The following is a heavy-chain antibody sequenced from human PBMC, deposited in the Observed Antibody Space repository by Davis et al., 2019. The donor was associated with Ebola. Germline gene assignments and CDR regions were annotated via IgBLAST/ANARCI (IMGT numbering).Heavy chain of an antibody. J-gene: IGHJ6*02. V-gene: IGHV3-11*04. D-gene: IGHD2-15*01. CDR1: GFTFSDYY. CDR2: ISSSGSTI. CDR3: ARVGYCSGGRCYSYYYYAMDV. Sequence: GESLKISCAASGFTFSDYYMSWIRQAPGKGLEWVSYISSSGSTIYYADSVKGRFTISRDNAKTSLYLQMDSLRDEDTAVYYCARVGYCSGGRCYSYYYYAMDVWDQGTTVTVSS.